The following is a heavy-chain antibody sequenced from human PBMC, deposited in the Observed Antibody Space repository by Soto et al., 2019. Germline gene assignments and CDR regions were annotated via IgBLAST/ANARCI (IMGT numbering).Heavy chain of an antibody. CDR2: IYYSGST. D-gene: IGHD1-26*01. CDR1: GGSISSDY. Sequence: PSETLSLTCTVSGGSISSDYWSWIRQPPGKGLEYIGYIYYSGSTNYNPSLKSRVTISVDTSKKQFSLKLSSVTAADTAVYYCARSLYSGSYTNWFDPWGQGTMVTVSS. CDR3: ARSLYSGSYTNWFDP. V-gene: IGHV4-59*01. J-gene: IGHJ5*01.